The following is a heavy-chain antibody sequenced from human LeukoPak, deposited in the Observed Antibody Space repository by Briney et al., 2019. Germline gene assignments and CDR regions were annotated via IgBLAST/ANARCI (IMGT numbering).Heavy chain of an antibody. CDR2: ISGSGGST. CDR1: GFTFSSYG. V-gene: IGHV3-23*01. J-gene: IGHJ4*02. CDR3: AKDFNY. Sequence: PGGSLRLSCAASGFTFSSYGFHWVRQAPGKGLEWVSGISGSGGSTYYADSVKGRFTVSRDDSKNTLFLQMKSLRVEDTAVYYCAKDFNYWGQGTLVTVSS.